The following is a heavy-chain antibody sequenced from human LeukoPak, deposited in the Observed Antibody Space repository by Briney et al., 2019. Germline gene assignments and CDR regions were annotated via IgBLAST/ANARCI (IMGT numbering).Heavy chain of an antibody. D-gene: IGHD3-22*01. CDR1: GFTFSSYS. J-gene: IGHJ4*02. V-gene: IGHV3-21*01. CDR3: ARVWYARYYDSSGYYAY. Sequence: ESGGSLRLSCAASGFTFSSYSMNWVRQAPGKGLEWVSSISSSSSYIYYADSVKGRFTSSRDNAKNSLYLQMNSLRAEDTAVYYCARVWYARYYDSSGYYAYWGQGTLVTVSS. CDR2: ISSSSSYI.